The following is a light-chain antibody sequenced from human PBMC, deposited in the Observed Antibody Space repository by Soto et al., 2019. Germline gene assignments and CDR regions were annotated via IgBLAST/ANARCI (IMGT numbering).Light chain of an antibody. V-gene: IGKV3-20*01. Sequence: EIVMTQSPATLSVSPGERATLSCRAIQSVGSSYLAWYQQKPGQAPRLLIYGASSRATGIPDRFSGSGSGTDFTLTISRLEPEDSAVYYCQQYGSSPPGTFGQGTKVDI. J-gene: IGKJ1*01. CDR1: QSVGSSY. CDR2: GAS. CDR3: QQYGSSPPGT.